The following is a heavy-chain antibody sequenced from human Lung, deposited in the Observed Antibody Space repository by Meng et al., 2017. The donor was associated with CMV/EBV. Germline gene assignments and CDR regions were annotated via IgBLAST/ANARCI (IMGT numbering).Heavy chain of an antibody. J-gene: IGHJ6*02. D-gene: IGHD2-2*01. Sequence: GGSLRLXCAASGFTFSSYEMNWVRQAPGKGLEWVSYISSSGSTIYYADSVKGRFTISRDNAKNSLYLQMNSLRAEDTAVYYCARDRGVVVPAAKYYYYGMDVWGQGNXVNGSS. CDR2: ISSSGSTI. CDR3: ARDRGVVVPAAKYYYYGMDV. CDR1: GFTFSSYE. V-gene: IGHV3-48*03.